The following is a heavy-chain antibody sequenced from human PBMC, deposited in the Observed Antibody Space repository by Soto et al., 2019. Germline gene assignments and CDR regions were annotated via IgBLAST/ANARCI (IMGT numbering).Heavy chain of an antibody. Sequence: PGGPLRLSCAASGFTFSDYYMSWIRQAPGKGLEWVSYISSSGSTIYYADSVKGRFTISRDNSKNTLYLQMNSLRAEDTAVYYCATDPIVVVVAASHLRPHDAFDIWCQGTMGTVSS. CDR1: GFTFSDYY. CDR3: ATDPIVVVVAASHLRPHDAFDI. J-gene: IGHJ3*02. CDR2: ISSSGSTI. V-gene: IGHV3-11*04. D-gene: IGHD2-15*01.